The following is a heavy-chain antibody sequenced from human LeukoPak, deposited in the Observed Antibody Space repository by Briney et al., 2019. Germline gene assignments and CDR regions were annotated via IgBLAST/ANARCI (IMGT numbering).Heavy chain of an antibody. CDR3: ARGLYSSGYYYDAFDI. V-gene: IGHV3-66*01. Sequence: PPGGSLRLSCAAPGFTVSNNYMSWVRQAPGKGLEWVSLIYSGGSTHYTDSVKGRFNISRDNSKNTLYLQMNSLRAEDTAVYYCARGLYSSGYYYDAFDIWGQGTMVTVSS. CDR1: GFTVSNNY. D-gene: IGHD3-22*01. CDR2: IYSGGST. J-gene: IGHJ3*02.